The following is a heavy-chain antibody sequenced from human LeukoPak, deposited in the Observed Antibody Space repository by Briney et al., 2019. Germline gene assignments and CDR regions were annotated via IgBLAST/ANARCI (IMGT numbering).Heavy chain of an antibody. CDR3: ARADVVLRFLEWLSHFDY. Sequence: ASVKVSCKASGYTFTSYGISWVRQAPGQGLEWMGWISAYNGSTNYAQKLQGRVTMTTDTSTSTAYMELRSLRSDDTAVYYCARADVVLRFLEWLSHFDYWGQGTLVTVSS. V-gene: IGHV1-18*01. CDR2: ISAYNGST. CDR1: GYTFTSYG. D-gene: IGHD3-3*01. J-gene: IGHJ4*02.